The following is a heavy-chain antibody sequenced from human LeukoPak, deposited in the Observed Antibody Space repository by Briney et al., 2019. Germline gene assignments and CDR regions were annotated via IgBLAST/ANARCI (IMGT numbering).Heavy chain of an antibody. CDR3: ARGAGWYDS. CDR1: GGSISSYY. D-gene: IGHD6-19*01. V-gene: IGHV4-59*01. J-gene: IGHJ5*01. Sequence: PSETLSLTCTVSGGSISSYYWSWARQPPGKGLEWIGYIYYSGSTNYNPSLRSRVTMSVDTSKNQFSLKLNSVTAADTAVYYCARGAGWYDSWGQGTLVTVSS. CDR2: IYYSGST.